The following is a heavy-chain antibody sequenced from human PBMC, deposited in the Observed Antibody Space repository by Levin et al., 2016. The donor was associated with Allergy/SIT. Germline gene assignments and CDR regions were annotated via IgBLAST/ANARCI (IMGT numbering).Heavy chain of an antibody. CDR3: ARSYRGLWFGELPLYYYYGMDV. V-gene: IGHV4-61*01. CDR2: IYYSGST. J-gene: IGHJ6*02. CDR1: GGSVSSGSYY. D-gene: IGHD3-10*01. Sequence: SETLSLTCTVSGGSVSSGSYYWSWIRQPPGKGLEWIGYIYYSGSTNYNPSLKSRVTISVDTSKNQFSLKLSSVTAADTAVYYCARSYRGLWFGELPLYYYYGMDVWGQGTTVTVSS.